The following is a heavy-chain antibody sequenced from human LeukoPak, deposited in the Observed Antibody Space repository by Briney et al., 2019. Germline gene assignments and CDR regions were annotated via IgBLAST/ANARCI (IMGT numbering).Heavy chain of an antibody. Sequence: SETLSLTCTVSGGSISSSSYYWGWIRQPPGKGLEWIGSIYYSGSTYYNPSLKSRVTISVDTSKNQFSLKLSSVTAADTAVYYCARPAVVTTRKTYYFDYWGQGTLVTVSS. CDR2: IYYSGST. D-gene: IGHD2-21*02. CDR1: GGSISSSSYY. J-gene: IGHJ4*02. CDR3: ARPAVVTTRKTYYFDY. V-gene: IGHV4-39*01.